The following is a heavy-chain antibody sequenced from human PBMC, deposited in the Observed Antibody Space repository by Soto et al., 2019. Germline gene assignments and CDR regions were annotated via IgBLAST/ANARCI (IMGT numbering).Heavy chain of an antibody. D-gene: IGHD3-10*01. CDR2: INHSGST. CDR3: ARVWGGAFDC. V-gene: IGHV4-34*01. CDR1: GGSFSGYY. J-gene: IGHJ3*01. Sequence: SETLSLTCAVYGGSFSGYYWTWIRQPPGTGLEWIGEINHSGSTNYNPSLKSRVTISVDTSKNQFSLKLTSVTAADTAVYYCARVWGGAFDCWGQGTMVTVSS.